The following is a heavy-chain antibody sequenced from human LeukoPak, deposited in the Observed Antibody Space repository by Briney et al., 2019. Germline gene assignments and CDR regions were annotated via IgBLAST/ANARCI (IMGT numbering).Heavy chain of an antibody. V-gene: IGHV4-59*01. Sequence: SETLSLTCSVSGGSISSYYWNWIRQPPGKGLEWIGYIYYTGSTNYNPSLKSRVTISVDTSKNQFSLSLTSVTAADTAVYYCARQEGSSYYWGQGTLVTVSS. D-gene: IGHD2-15*01. CDR3: ARQEGSSYY. J-gene: IGHJ4*02. CDR2: IYYTGST. CDR1: GGSISSYY.